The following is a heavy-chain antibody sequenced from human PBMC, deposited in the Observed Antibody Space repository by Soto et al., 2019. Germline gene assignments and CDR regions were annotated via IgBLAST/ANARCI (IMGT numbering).Heavy chain of an antibody. J-gene: IGHJ4*02. Sequence: SETLSITFTVCGGSISSYYWSWIRQPPGKGLEWIGYIYYSGSTNYNPSLKSRVTISVDTSKNHFSLKLSSVTATDTAVYYCARAYGDYVFDFWGQGTLVTVSS. CDR2: IYYSGST. D-gene: IGHD4-17*01. CDR3: ARAYGDYVFDF. V-gene: IGHV4-59*01. CDR1: GGSISSYY.